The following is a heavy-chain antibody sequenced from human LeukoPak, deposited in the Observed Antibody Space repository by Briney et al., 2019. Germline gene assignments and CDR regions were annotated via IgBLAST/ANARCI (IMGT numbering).Heavy chain of an antibody. CDR3: ARLLIAVAGSDQDY. V-gene: IGHV3-74*01. CDR1: VFLLSRYW. CDR2: VNSDGRST. J-gene: IGHJ4*02. Sequence: GGSLTLSCRPCVFLLSRYWVQWVPQAPGKGRVWVSHVNSDGRSTSYEDSVKGRFTISRDNAKNTLFLRMNSLGAEDTAVYYCARLLIAVAGSDQDYWGQGTLVTVSS. D-gene: IGHD6-19*01.